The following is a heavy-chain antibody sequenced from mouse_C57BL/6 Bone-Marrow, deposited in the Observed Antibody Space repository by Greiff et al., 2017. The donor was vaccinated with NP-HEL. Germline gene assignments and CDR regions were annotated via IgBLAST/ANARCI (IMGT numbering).Heavy chain of an antibody. J-gene: IGHJ1*03. CDR3: ARDYGSSRYFDV. CDR2: IYPGSGST. CDR1: GYTFTSYW. D-gene: IGHD1-1*01. Sequence: QVQLQQPGAELVKPGASVKMSCKASGYTFTSYWITWVKQRPGQGLEWIGDIYPGSGSTNYNEKFKSKATLTVDTSSSTAYMQLSSLTSEDSAVYYWARDYGSSRYFDVWGTGTTVTVSS. V-gene: IGHV1-55*01.